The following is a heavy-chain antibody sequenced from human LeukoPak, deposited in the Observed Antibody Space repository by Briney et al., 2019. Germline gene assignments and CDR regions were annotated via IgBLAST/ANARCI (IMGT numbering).Heavy chain of an antibody. Sequence: GGSLRLSCAASGFTFSSYAMSWVRQAPGKGLEWVSAISGSGGSTYYADSVKGWFTISRDSSKNTLYLQMNSLRAEDTAVYYCAKGELRFLEWLGDYWGQGTLVTVSS. CDR3: AKGELRFLEWLGDY. CDR1: GFTFSSYA. CDR2: ISGSGGST. D-gene: IGHD3-3*01. J-gene: IGHJ4*02. V-gene: IGHV3-23*01.